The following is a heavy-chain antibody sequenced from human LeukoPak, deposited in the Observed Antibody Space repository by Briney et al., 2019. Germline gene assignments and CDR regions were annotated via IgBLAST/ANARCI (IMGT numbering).Heavy chain of an antibody. J-gene: IGHJ4*02. V-gene: IGHV3-21*04. CDR3: ARENTHNYGLLV. D-gene: IGHD4-11*01. CDR2: ISRSSSYI. CDR1: GFTFTNYS. Sequence: PGGSLRLSCAASGFTFTNYSRNWVRQAPGKGLEWVSSISRSSSYIYYAASVKGRFTISRDNAKNSLYLQMNSLRVEDTAVYYCARENTHNYGLLVWGQGTLVIVSS.